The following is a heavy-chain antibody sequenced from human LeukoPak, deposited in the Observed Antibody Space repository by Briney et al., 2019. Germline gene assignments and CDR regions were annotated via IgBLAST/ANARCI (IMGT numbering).Heavy chain of an antibody. J-gene: IGHJ4*02. V-gene: IGHV3-7*01. CDR2: IKQDGSEK. CDR1: GFTFSAYW. CDR3: ARDPMADFDY. D-gene: IGHD2-8*01. Sequence: GGSLRLSCAASGFTFSAYWMSWVRQAPGRGLEWVASIKQDGSEKYYVDSVKGRFTISRDNAKNSLYLQMNSLTTEDTAVYYCARDPMADFDYWGQGTLVTVSS.